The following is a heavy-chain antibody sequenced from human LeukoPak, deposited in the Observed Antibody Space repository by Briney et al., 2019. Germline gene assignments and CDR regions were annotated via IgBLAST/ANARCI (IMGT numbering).Heavy chain of an antibody. CDR2: INSDGTTT. J-gene: IGHJ4*02. CDR1: GFTFSSYW. V-gene: IGHV3-74*01. CDR3: AITRDFDY. Sequence: GGSLRLSCAASGFTFSSYWMHWVRQAPGKGLVWVSRINSDGTTTSYADSVKGRFTISRDNAKNTLFLQINSLRAEDTAVYYCAITRDFDYGGQGTLVTVSS.